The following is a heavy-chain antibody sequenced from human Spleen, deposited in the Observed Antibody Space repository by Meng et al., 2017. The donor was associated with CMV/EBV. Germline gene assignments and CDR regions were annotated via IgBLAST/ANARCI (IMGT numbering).Heavy chain of an antibody. D-gene: IGHD2-2*01. CDR1: GFSFTTYT. CDR2: ISGSSTYI. J-gene: IGHJ5*02. Sequence: GESLKISCAASGFSFTTYTINWVRQAPGKGLEWLSSISGSSTYIYYADSMRGRFTISRDNAKSSLYLQMNSLRAEDTAVYYCAREHCSSASCYFTDWFDPWGQGTLVTVSS. CDR3: AREHCSSASCYFTDWFDP. V-gene: IGHV3-21*01.